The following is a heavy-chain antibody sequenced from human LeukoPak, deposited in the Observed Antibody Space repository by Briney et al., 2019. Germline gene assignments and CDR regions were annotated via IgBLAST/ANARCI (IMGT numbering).Heavy chain of an antibody. J-gene: IGHJ4*02. CDR1: GYTFTGYY. CDR3: ARGSTPLDY. D-gene: IGHD5/OR15-5a*01. V-gene: IGHV1-69*13. Sequence: ASVKVSCKASGYTFTGYYMHWVRQAPGQGLEWMGGIIPIFGTANYAQKFQGRVTITADESTSTAYMELSSLRSEDTAVYYCARGSTPLDYWGQGTLVTVSS. CDR2: IIPIFGTA.